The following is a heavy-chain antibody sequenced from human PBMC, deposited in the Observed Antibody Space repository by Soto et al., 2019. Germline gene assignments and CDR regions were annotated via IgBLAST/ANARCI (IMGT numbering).Heavy chain of an antibody. V-gene: IGHV3-13*04. CDR1: GFTFSSYD. D-gene: IGHD3-22*01. Sequence: EVQLVESGGGLVQPGGSLRLSCAASGFTFSSYDMHWVRQATGKGLEWVSAIGTAGDTYYPGSVKGRFTISRENAKNSLYLQMNSLRAGDTAVYYCARGVTMTDYYYYGMDVWGQGTTVTVSS. CDR3: ARGVTMTDYYYYGMDV. CDR2: IGTAGDT. J-gene: IGHJ6*02.